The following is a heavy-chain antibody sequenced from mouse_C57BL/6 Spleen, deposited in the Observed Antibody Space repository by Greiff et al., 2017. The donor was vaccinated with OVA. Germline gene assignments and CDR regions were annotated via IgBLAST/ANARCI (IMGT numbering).Heavy chain of an antibody. Sequence: VQLQQPGAELVMPGASVKLSCKASGYTFTSYWMHWVKQRPGQGLEWIGEIDPSDSYTNYNQKFKGKSTLTVDKSSSTAYMQLSSLTSEDSAVYYCARWETGTDFDYWGQGTTLTVSS. CDR2: IDPSDSYT. J-gene: IGHJ2*01. V-gene: IGHV1-69*01. CDR1: GYTFTSYW. D-gene: IGHD4-1*01. CDR3: ARWETGTDFDY.